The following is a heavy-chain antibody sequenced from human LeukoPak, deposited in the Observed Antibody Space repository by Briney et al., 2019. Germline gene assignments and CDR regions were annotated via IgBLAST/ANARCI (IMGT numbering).Heavy chain of an antibody. V-gene: IGHV4-34*01. CDR3: ARDGSSGGDLAFDI. Sequence: PSETLSLTCAVYGGSFSGYYWSWIRQPPGKGLEWIGEINHSGSTNYNPSLKSRVTISVDTSKNQFSLKLSSVTAADTAVYYCARDGSSGGDLAFDIWGQGTMVTVSS. CDR2: INHSGST. J-gene: IGHJ3*02. CDR1: GGSFSGYY. D-gene: IGHD1-26*01.